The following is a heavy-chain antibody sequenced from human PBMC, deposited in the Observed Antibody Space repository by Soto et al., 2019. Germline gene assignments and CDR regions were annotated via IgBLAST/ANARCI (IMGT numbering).Heavy chain of an antibody. CDR2: INAGNGNT. Sequence: ASVKVSCKASGYTFTSYAMHWVRQAPGQRLEWMGWINAGNGNTKYSQKFQGRVTITRDTSASTAYMELSSLRSEDTAVYYCARGQIEVDSSGYSPFDYWGQGTLVTVSS. J-gene: IGHJ4*02. V-gene: IGHV1-3*01. D-gene: IGHD3-22*01. CDR1: GYTFTSYA. CDR3: ARGQIEVDSSGYSPFDY.